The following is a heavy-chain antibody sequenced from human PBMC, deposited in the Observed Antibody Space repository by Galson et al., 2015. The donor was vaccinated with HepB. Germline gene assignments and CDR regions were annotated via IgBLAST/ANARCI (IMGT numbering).Heavy chain of an antibody. J-gene: IGHJ4*02. CDR3: ARGHTAIDY. V-gene: IGHV3-48*01. D-gene: IGHD2-21*02. CDR1: GFTFSSFT. CDR2: ITSISTTI. Sequence: SLRLSCAASGFTFSSFTMSWVRQAPGKGLEWVSYITSISTTIYYADSAKGRFTISRDNAKNSLYLQMHSLRAEDTAVYYCARGHTAIDYWGQGALVTASS.